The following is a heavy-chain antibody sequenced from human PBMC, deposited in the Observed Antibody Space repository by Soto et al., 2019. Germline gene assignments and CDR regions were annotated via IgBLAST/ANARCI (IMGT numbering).Heavy chain of an antibody. V-gene: IGHV1-69*01. D-gene: IGHD6-13*01. CDR1: GGTFSSYA. CDR3: AXXXXXXXXAAGILDYYXXXXXV. CDR2: IIPIFGTA. Sequence: QVQLVQSGAEVKKPGSSVKVSCKASGGTFSSYAISWVRQAPGQGLEWMGGIIPIFGTANYAQKFQGRVTITAAESTSTAYMELSSLRSEDTAVYYCAXXXXXXXXAAGILDYYXXXXXVWGQG. J-gene: IGHJ6*02.